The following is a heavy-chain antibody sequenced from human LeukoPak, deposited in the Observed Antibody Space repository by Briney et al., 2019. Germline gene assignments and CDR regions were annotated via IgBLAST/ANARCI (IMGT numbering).Heavy chain of an antibody. CDR1: GGSLNSYY. D-gene: IGHD3-22*01. CDR2: LYYTGST. Sequence: PSETLSLTCTVSGGSLNSYYWSWIRQPPGKGLEWIGYLYYTGSTYYNPSLKSRVTISVDTSKNQFSLKLSSVTAADTAVYYCADDSSGYHDYWGQGTLVTVSS. V-gene: IGHV4-59*04. J-gene: IGHJ4*02. CDR3: ADDSSGYHDY.